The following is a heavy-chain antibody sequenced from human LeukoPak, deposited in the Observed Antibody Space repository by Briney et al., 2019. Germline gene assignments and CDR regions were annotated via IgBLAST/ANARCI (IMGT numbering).Heavy chain of an antibody. CDR3: AKDSYYYDSSGYSDY. Sequence: GGFLRLSCAASGFTFSSYGMHWVRQAPGKGLEWVAVISYDGSNKYYADSVKGRFTISRDNSKNTLYLQMNSLRAEDTAVYYCAKDSYYYDSSGYSDYWGQGTLVTVSS. CDR1: GFTFSSYG. CDR2: ISYDGSNK. V-gene: IGHV3-30*18. D-gene: IGHD3-22*01. J-gene: IGHJ4*02.